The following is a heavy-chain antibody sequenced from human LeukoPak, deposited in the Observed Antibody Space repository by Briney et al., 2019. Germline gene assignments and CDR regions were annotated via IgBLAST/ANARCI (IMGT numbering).Heavy chain of an antibody. Sequence: GGSLRLSCAASGFTFSSYAMSWVRQAPGKGLEWVSAISGSAGSTYYADSVKGRFTISRNNSKNTLYLQMNSLRAEDTAVYYCAKERSPVPLGYWGQGTLVTVSS. V-gene: IGHV3-23*01. J-gene: IGHJ4*02. CDR2: ISGSAGST. D-gene: IGHD2-2*01. CDR3: AKERSPVPLGY. CDR1: GFTFSSYA.